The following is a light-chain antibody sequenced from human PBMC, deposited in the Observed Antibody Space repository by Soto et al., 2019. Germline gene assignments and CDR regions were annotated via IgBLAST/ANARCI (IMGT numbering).Light chain of an antibody. V-gene: IGLV7-46*01. CDR1: TGAVTSGHY. CDR2: DTS. J-gene: IGLJ3*02. Sequence: QAVVTQEPSLTVSPGGTVTLTCGSSTGAVTSGHYPYWFQQKPGQAPRTLIYDTSNKHSWTPARFSGSLLGVKAALTLSGAQPEDEAEYSCLLSYSGARPVFGGGTKVTVL. CDR3: LLSYSGARPV.